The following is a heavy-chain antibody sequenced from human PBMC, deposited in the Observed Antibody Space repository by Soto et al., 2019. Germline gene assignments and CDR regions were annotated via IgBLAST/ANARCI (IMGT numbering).Heavy chain of an antibody. CDR3: AKGGALSGYDYPDAFDI. D-gene: IGHD5-12*01. J-gene: IGHJ3*02. Sequence: EVQLLESGGGLVQPGGSLRLSCAASGFTFSSYAMSWVRQAPGKGLEWVSAISGSGGSTYYADSVKGRFTISRDNSKNSLYLHMNSLGAEDTAVYYCAKGGALSGYDYPDAFDIWGQGTMVTVSS. V-gene: IGHV3-23*01. CDR1: GFTFSSYA. CDR2: ISGSGGST.